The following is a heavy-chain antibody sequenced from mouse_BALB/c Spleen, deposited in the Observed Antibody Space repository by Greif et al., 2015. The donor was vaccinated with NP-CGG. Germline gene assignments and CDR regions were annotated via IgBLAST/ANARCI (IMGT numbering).Heavy chain of an antibody. CDR2: INPGSGGT. D-gene: IGHD2-3*01. CDR1: GYAFTNYL. CDR3: ARDGGYFDY. J-gene: IGHJ2*01. V-gene: IGHV1-54*01. Sequence: VQLQQSGAELVRPGTSVKVSSKASGYAFTNYLIEWVKQRPGQGLEWIGVINPGSGGTNYNEKFKGKATLTADKSSSTAYMQLSSLTSDDSAVYFCARDGGYFDYWGQGTTLTVSS.